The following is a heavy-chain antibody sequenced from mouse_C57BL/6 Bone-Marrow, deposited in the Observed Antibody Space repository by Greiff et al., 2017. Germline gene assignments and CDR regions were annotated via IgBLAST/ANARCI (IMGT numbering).Heavy chain of an antibody. CDR2: ISSGSSTI. J-gene: IGHJ3*01. CDR1: GFTFSDYG. V-gene: IGHV5-17*01. Sequence: DVQLVESGGGLVKPGGSLKLSCAASGFTFSDYGMHWVRQAPEKGLEWVAYISSGSSTIYYADTVKGRFTISRDNAKNTLFLQMTSLRSEDTAMYYCAMPGRPYCSNAWFAYWGQGTLVTVAA. CDR3: AMPGRPYCSNAWFAY. D-gene: IGHD2-5*01.